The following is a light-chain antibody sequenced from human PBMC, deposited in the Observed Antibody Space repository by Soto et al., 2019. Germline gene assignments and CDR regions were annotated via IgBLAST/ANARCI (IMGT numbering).Light chain of an antibody. Sequence: QSVLTQPASVSGSPGQSVTISCSGSSSDVGAYNYVSWYQRHPGKPPKLMIYDVTNRPSGVSNRFSGSKSGNTASLTISGLQAEDEADYFCSSYTSSSTVVFGGGTKVTVL. CDR1: SSDVGAYNY. V-gene: IGLV2-14*01. CDR2: DVT. CDR3: SSYTSSSTVV. J-gene: IGLJ3*02.